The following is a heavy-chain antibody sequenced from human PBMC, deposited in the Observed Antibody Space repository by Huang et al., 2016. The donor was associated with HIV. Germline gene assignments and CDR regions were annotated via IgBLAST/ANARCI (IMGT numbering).Heavy chain of an antibody. J-gene: IGHJ3*02. D-gene: IGHD2-2*01. CDR3: ATNLQIVVVPPDMGYDAFDM. CDR1: GFNFKNYW. V-gene: IGHV3-7*01. CDR2: IRGDGSEK. Sequence: DEHLVESGGGLVQPGGSVTLTCEVSGFNFKNYWMNWVRQCQREGLEWVDNIRGDGSEKNYVDSVKGRFTIFRDNAKNLLYLQMKSLRAEDTSVYYCATNLQIVVVPPDMGYDAFDMWGQGTMVTVSS.